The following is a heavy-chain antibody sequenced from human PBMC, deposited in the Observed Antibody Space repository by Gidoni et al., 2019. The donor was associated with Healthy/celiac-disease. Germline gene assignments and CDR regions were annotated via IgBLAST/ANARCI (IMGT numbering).Heavy chain of an antibody. CDR1: GFTFSRYA. Sequence: EVQLLESGGGLVQPGGSLRLSCAASGFTFSRYAISWFRPAPGTGLECVSAISGSGGSTYYADSVKGRFTISRDNSKNTLYLQRNSLRAEDTAVYYCAKDQGVRLMPLGYMGELLSVGENGMDVWGQGTTVTVSS. D-gene: IGHD3-16*01. V-gene: IGHV3-23*01. J-gene: IGHJ6*02. CDR2: ISGSGGST. CDR3: AKDQGVRLMPLGYMGELLSVGENGMDV.